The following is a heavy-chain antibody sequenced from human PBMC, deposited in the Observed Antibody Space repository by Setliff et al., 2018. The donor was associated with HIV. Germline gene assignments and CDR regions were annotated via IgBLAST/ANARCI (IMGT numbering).Heavy chain of an antibody. Sequence: SETLSLTCAVSGASDISYIWWSWVRQPPGKGLEWIGSIYYSGSTYYNPSLQSRLTISVDTSRNQFSLKLNSVTAADTAVYYCARGEQLVDNWFDPWG. CDR1: GASDISYIW. V-gene: IGHV4-4*02. CDR2: IYYSGST. D-gene: IGHD6-13*01. J-gene: IGHJ5*02. CDR3: ARGEQLVDNWFDP.